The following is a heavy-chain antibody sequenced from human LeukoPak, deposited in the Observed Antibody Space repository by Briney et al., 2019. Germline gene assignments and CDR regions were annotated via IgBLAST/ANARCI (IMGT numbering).Heavy chain of an antibody. Sequence: SQTLSLTCAISGDSGSSNSVAWNWIRQSPSRGLEWLGRTYYRSKWYNEYAASVKSRITINPDTSKNQFSLHLNSVTPEDTAVYYCARDPGAFDIWGQGTMVTVSS. CDR1: GDSGSSNSVA. J-gene: IGHJ3*02. CDR3: ARDPGAFDI. CDR2: TYYRSKWYN. V-gene: IGHV6-1*01.